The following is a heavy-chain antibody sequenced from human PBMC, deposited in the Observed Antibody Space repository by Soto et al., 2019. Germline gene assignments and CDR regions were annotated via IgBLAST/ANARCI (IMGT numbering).Heavy chain of an antibody. V-gene: IGHV1-69*13. CDR1: GGTFSSYA. Sequence: ASVKVSCKASGGTFSSYAISWLRQSPGQGLEWMGGIIPIFGTANYAQKFQGRVTITADESTSTAYMELSSLRSEDTAVYYCARDRKGNYGSGSYPPPYYYYGMDVWGQGTTVTVSS. CDR3: ARDRKGNYGSGSYPPPYYYYGMDV. J-gene: IGHJ6*02. D-gene: IGHD3-10*01. CDR2: IIPIFGTA.